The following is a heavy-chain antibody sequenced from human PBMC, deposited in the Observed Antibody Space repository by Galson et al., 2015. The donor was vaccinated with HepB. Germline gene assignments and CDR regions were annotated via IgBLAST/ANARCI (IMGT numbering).Heavy chain of an antibody. V-gene: IGHV5-51*01. D-gene: IGHD2-2*01. J-gene: IGHJ4*02. CDR2: IFPADSDT. CDR3: AIATTSWYYFDY. Sequence: QSGAEVKKPGESLRISCKGSGYSFSNSWIGWVRQMPGKGLEWMGIIFPADSDTRYSPSFQGQVTISADKSITTAYLQWSDLKASDTAMYYCAIATTSWYYFDYWGQGTLVTVSS. CDR1: GYSFSNSW.